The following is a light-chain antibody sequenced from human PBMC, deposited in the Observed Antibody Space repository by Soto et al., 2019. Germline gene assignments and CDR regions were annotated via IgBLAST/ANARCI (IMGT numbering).Light chain of an antibody. Sequence: DIQMTQSPSTLSASVGDKVTITCRASQSISSRLAWFQQKPGKAPKVLIYQASSLENGVPSRFSGSGSGTEFTLTISSLQPDDSATYYCQQYEGSAPYTFGQGTKLEIK. CDR1: QSISSR. J-gene: IGKJ2*01. V-gene: IGKV1-5*03. CDR2: QAS. CDR3: QQYEGSAPYT.